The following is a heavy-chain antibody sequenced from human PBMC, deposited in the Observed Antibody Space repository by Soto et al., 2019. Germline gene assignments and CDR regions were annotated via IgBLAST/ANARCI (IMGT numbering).Heavy chain of an antibody. CDR3: ARGGQQLHGMDV. D-gene: IGHD6-13*01. CDR2: ISSSGSTI. V-gene: IGHV3-48*04. Sequence: PGGSLRLSCVASGFAFKSYGMHWVRQAPGKGPEWVSYISSSGSTIYYADSVKGRFTISRDNAKNSLYLQMNSLRAEDTAVYYCARGGQQLHGMDVWGQGTTVTVSS. CDR1: GFAFKSYG. J-gene: IGHJ6*02.